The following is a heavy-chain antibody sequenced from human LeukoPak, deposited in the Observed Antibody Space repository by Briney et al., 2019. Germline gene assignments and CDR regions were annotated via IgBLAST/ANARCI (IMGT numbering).Heavy chain of an antibody. Sequence: PSETLSLTCTVSGGSISNYYWSWIRQPPGEGLEWIAYIHYSGSTNYNPSLKNRVTISVDTSKNQFSLNLRSVTAADTAIYYCARGREGNYAPFEYWGQGNLVTVSS. CDR3: ARGREGNYAPFEY. CDR2: IHYSGST. V-gene: IGHV4-59*01. D-gene: IGHD3-16*01. CDR1: GGSISNYY. J-gene: IGHJ4*02.